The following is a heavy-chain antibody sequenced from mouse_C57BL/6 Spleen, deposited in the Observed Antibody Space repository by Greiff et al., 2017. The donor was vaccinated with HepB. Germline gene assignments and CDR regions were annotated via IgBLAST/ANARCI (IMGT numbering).Heavy chain of an antibody. Sequence: EVKLVESGGGLVKPGGSLKLSCAASGFTFSSYAMSWVRQTPEKRLEWVATISDGGSYTYYPDNVKGRFTISRDNAKNNLYLQMSHLKSEDTAMYYCARDRINYGSSWFDYWGQGTTLTVSS. CDR3: ARDRINYGSSWFDY. D-gene: IGHD1-1*01. J-gene: IGHJ2*01. V-gene: IGHV5-4*01. CDR2: ISDGGSYT. CDR1: GFTFSSYA.